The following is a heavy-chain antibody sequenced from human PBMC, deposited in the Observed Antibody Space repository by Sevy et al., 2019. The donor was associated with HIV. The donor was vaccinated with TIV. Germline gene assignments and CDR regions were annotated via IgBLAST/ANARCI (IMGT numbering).Heavy chain of an antibody. CDR1: GFTLRTHV. Sequence: GGSLRLSCEVSGFTLRTHVMYWVRQAPGKGLEWVAGISYDESTQYYGDSVKGRFTVSRDNSKNTLFLQMHSLRPEDTAVYYCAKDPRPYGDNVEGSDFWGQGTLVTVSS. CDR3: AKDPRPYGDNVEGSDF. V-gene: IGHV3-30*18. D-gene: IGHD4-17*01. CDR2: ISYDESTQ. J-gene: IGHJ4*02.